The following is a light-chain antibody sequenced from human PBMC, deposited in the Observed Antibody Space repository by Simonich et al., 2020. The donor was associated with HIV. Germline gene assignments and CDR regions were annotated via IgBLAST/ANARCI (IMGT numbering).Light chain of an antibody. V-gene: IGKV4-1*01. CDR3: QQYSITPPGYT. Sequence: DIVMTQSPDSPAVSLGERATINCKSSQSVLYSSNNKNSLAWYQHKPGQLPKLLIYWTSTRESGVPDRFSGSGSGTDFTLTISSLQAEDVAVYYCQQYSITPPGYTFGQGTKLEIK. CDR1: QSVLYSSNNKNS. J-gene: IGKJ2*01. CDR2: WTS.